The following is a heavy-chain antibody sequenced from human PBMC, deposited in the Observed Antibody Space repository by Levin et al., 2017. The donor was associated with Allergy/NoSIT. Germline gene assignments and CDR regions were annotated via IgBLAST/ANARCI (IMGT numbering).Heavy chain of an antibody. CDR2: IYSGGST. Sequence: LSLTCAASGFTVSSNYMSWVRQAPGKGLEWVSVIYSGGSTYYADSVKGRFTISRDNSKNTLYLQMNSLRAEDTAVYYCARDFYGLFDIWGQGTMVTVSS. CDR3: ARDFYGLFDI. CDR1: GFTVSSNY. J-gene: IGHJ3*02. V-gene: IGHV3-53*01. D-gene: IGHD3-10*01.